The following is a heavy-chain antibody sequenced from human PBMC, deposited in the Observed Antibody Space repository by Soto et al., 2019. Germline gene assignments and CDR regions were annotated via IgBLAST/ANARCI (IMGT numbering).Heavy chain of an antibody. Sequence: QVQLVQSGAEVKKPGSSVKVSCKASGGTFSSYAISWVRQAPGQGLEWMGGINPISETTNYAQKFQGRVTITADESKITAYMELSSLRSEDTAVYYCARSQGSSTSLEIYYYYYYGMDVWGQGTTVTVSS. CDR1: GGTFSSYA. CDR2: INPISETT. D-gene: IGHD2-2*01. V-gene: IGHV1-69*01. J-gene: IGHJ6*02. CDR3: ARSQGSSTSLEIYYYYYYGMDV.